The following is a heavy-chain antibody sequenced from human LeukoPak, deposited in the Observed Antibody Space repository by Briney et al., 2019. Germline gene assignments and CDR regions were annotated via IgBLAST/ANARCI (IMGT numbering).Heavy chain of an antibody. CDR3: ARVEQWLETPLDAFDI. J-gene: IGHJ3*02. CDR2: IYTSGST. D-gene: IGHD6-19*01. CDR1: GGSISSYY. Sequence: SETLSLTCTVSGGSISSYYWSWIRQPAGKGLEWIGRIYTSGSTNYNPSLKSRVTMSVDTSKNQFSLKLSSVTAADTAVYYCARVEQWLETPLDAFDIWGQGTMVTVSS. V-gene: IGHV4-4*07.